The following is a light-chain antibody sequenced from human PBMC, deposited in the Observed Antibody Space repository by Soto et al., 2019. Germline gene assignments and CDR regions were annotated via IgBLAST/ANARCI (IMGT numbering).Light chain of an antibody. J-gene: IGLJ2*01. Sequence: QSVLTQPPSASGTPGQRVTISCSGGSSNIKTNGVSWYQQVPGAAPKLLIYSNNQRPSGAPDRFTGSKSGTSASLAIAGLQSEDEATYHCATWDDSRNGLIFGGGTKVTVL. CDR2: SNN. V-gene: IGLV1-44*01. CDR1: SSNIKTNG. CDR3: ATWDDSRNGLI.